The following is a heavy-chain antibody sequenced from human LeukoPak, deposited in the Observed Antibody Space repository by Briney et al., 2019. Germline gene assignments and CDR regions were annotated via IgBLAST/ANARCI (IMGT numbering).Heavy chain of an antibody. Sequence: GGSLRLSCAASGFTFSSYAMHWVRQAPGKGLEWVAVISYDGSNKYYADSVKGRFTISRDNSKNTLYLQMNSLRAEDTAVYYCARETRYWGQGTLVTVSS. V-gene: IGHV3-30*14. CDR3: ARETRY. CDR2: ISYDGSNK. CDR1: GFTFSSYA. J-gene: IGHJ4*02.